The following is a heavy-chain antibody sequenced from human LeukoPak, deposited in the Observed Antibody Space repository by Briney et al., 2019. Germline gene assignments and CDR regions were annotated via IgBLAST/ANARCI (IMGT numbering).Heavy chain of an antibody. CDR1: GFTFSSYS. Sequence: PGGSLRLSCAASGFTFSSYSMNWVRQAPGKGLEWVSSISSSSSYIYYADSVKGRFTISRDNAKNSLYLQMNSLRAEDTAVYYCARSDTVATLGLDAFDIWGQGTMVTVSS. V-gene: IGHV3-21*01. J-gene: IGHJ3*02. D-gene: IGHD5-12*01. CDR2: ISSSSSYI. CDR3: ARSDTVATLGLDAFDI.